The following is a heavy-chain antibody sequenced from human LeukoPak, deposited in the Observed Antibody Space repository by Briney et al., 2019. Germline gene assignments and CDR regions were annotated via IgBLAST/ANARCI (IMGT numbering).Heavy chain of an antibody. J-gene: IGHJ4*02. CDR1: GFTVSSFE. CDR3: ARIPHPDYADAQ. Sequence: GGSLRLSCEASGFTVSSFEINWVRQAPGKGLEWVSYISSSRGTMDYADSVKGRFTVSRDNGKKLVHLQLNSLRAEDTAVYFCARIPHPDYADAQWGQGTLVIVSS. D-gene: IGHD4-17*01. V-gene: IGHV3-48*03. CDR2: ISSSRGTM.